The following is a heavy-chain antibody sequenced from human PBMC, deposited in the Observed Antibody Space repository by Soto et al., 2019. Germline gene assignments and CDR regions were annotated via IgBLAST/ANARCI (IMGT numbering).Heavy chain of an antibody. CDR2: IKQDGSEK. J-gene: IGHJ6*02. CDR1: GVTFSSYW. D-gene: IGHD5-18*01. V-gene: IGHV3-7*04. Sequence: GGSLRLSCAASGVTFSSYWMSWVRQAPGKGLEWVANIKQDGSEKYYVDSVKGRFTISRDNAKNSLYLQMNSLRAEDTAVYYCARDPSIVDTAMGLYYYYGMDVWGQGTTVTVSS. CDR3: ARDPSIVDTAMGLYYYYGMDV.